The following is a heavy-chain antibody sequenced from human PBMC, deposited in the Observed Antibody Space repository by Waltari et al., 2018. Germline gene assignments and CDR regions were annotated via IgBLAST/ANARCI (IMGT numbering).Heavy chain of an antibody. CDR3: VRDAFGNTIGGVFDY. J-gene: IGHJ4*02. D-gene: IGHD3-3*01. Sequence: EVQLVESGGGLVQPGKSLRLSCVASGFMFEDSAMHWVRQVPGKGLEWLSGISWNSNNIWYADSVKGRFTISRDNAENSLYLLMNNLRAEDTALYYCVRDAFGNTIGGVFDYWGQGTLLTVSS. CDR2: ISWNSNNI. V-gene: IGHV3-9*01. CDR1: GFMFEDSA.